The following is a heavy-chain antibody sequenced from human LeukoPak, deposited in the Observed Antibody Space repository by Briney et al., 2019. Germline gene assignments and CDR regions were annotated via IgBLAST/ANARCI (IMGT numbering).Heavy chain of an antibody. V-gene: IGHV4-59*01. CDR2: IYYSGST. D-gene: IGHD3-10*01. J-gene: IGHJ4*02. Sequence: SETLSLTCTVSGGSISGFYCSWIRQPPGKGLEWIGYIYYSGSTNYNPSLKSRVTISVDTSKNQFSLKLSSVTAADTAVYYCARIRGSGSYYTFDYWGQGTLVTVSS. CDR1: GGSISGFY. CDR3: ARIRGSGSYYTFDY.